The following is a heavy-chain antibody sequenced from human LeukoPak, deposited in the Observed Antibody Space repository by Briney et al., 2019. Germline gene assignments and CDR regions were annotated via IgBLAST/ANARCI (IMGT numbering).Heavy chain of an antibody. D-gene: IGHD3-10*01. J-gene: IGHJ6*03. CDR1: GGSISSGGSY. CDR3: ARHGGSGSYDYYYMDV. CDR2: IYYSGST. V-gene: IGHV4-31*03. Sequence: PSETLSLTCTVSGGSISSGGSYWSWIRQHLGKGLEWIGYIYYSGSTYYNPSLKSRVTISVDTSKNQFSLKLSSVTAADTAVYYCARHGGSGSYDYYYMDVWGKGTTVTVSS.